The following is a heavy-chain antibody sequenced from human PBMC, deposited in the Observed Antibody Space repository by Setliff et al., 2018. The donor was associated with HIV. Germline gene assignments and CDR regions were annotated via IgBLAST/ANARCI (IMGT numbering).Heavy chain of an antibody. Sequence: ASVKVSCKASGYTFTSYGISWVRQAPGQGLEWMGWISAYNGNTNYAQKLQGRVTMTTDTSTSTAYMELRSLRSEDTAVYYCANLVIIKSYFDYWGQGKLVTVSS. V-gene: IGHV1-18*01. CDR3: ANLVIIKSYFDY. CDR1: GYTFTSYG. D-gene: IGHD3-10*01. J-gene: IGHJ4*02. CDR2: ISAYNGNT.